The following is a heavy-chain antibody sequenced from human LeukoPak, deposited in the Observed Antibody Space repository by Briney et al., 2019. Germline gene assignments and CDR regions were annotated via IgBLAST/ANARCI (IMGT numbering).Heavy chain of an antibody. CDR1: GFTFRSFA. Sequence: GRSLRLSCAASGFTFRSFAMHWVRQAPGKGLEWVAVISHDGSNQYYADSVKGRFTISRDNSKNTLYLQMNSLRAEDTAVYYCARVGGLGYCSSTSCYAAGVSTDYYYYGMDVWGQGTTVTVSS. D-gene: IGHD2-2*01. CDR3: ARVGGLGYCSSTSCYAAGVSTDYYYYGMDV. V-gene: IGHV3-30*04. J-gene: IGHJ6*02. CDR2: ISHDGSNQ.